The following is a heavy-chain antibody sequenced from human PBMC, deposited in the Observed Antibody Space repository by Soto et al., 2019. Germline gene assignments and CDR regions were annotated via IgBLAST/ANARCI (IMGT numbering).Heavy chain of an antibody. CDR3: ARRRILYSQAYFDY. CDR2: IYYSGST. J-gene: IGHJ4*02. Sequence: QLQLQESGPGLVKPSETLSLTCTVSGGSISSSSYYWGWIRQPPGKGLEWIGSIYYSGSTYYNPSLKSRVTISVDTSKNQFSLKLSSVTAADTAVYYCARRRILYSQAYFDYWGQGTLVTVSS. CDR1: GGSISSSSYY. D-gene: IGHD2-15*01. V-gene: IGHV4-39*01.